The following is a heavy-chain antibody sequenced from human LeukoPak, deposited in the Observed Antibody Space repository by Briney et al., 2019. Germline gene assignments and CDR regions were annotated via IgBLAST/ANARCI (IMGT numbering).Heavy chain of an antibody. D-gene: IGHD5-12*01. CDR3: ARVDRGYSGYDYFALTVPYWYFDL. CDR1: GGTFSSYA. Sequence: SAKVSCKASGGTFSSYAISWVRQAPGQGLEWMGGIIPIFGTANYAQKFQGRVTITADESTSTAYMELSSLRSEDTAVYYCARVDRGYSGYDYFALTVPYWYFDLWGRGTLVTVSS. J-gene: IGHJ2*01. V-gene: IGHV1-69*13. CDR2: IIPIFGTA.